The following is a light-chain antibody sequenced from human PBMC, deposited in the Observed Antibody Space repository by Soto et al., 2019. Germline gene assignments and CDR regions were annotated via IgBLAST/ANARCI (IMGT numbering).Light chain of an antibody. V-gene: IGKV1-39*01. Sequence: DIQMTQSPSSLSASVGDGVTITWRASQSISSYLNWYQQKPGKAPKLLIYAASSLQSGVPSRFSGSGSGTDFTLTISSLQPEDFATYYCQQSYSTLRTFGQGTKVDIK. CDR2: AAS. J-gene: IGKJ1*01. CDR1: QSISSY. CDR3: QQSYSTLRT.